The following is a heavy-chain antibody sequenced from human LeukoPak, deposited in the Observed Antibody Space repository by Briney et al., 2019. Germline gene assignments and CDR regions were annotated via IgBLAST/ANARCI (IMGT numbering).Heavy chain of an antibody. CDR2: ISDDSSYT. J-gene: IGHJ4*02. V-gene: IGHV3-11*03. CDR1: GFTFSDYY. D-gene: IGHD1-1*01. CDR3: GRNAYNWNFNDY. Sequence: NAGGSLRLSCAASGFTFSDYYMSWIRQTPGKGLEWVSYISDDSSYTNYADSVKGRFTISRDNAKNSLYLQMNSLRAEDTAIYYCGRNAYNWNFNDYWGQGTLVTVSS.